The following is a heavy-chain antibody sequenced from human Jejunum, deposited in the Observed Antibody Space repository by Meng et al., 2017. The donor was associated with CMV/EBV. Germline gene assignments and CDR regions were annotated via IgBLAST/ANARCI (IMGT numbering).Heavy chain of an antibody. CDR3: ATRIPDTSGYYYGVLDF. V-gene: IGHV4-59*08. D-gene: IGHD3-22*01. Sequence: QVTLRAMGPGPVKSSDPLSLTSPVSGGSISTYYWSWIRQPPGKGLEWIGYIYYNGRTDYNPSLESRVTISLDTSKNQFSLKLTSITVADTAVYYCATRIPDTSGYYYGVLDFWGQGALVTVSS. CDR2: IYYNGRT. CDR1: GGSISTYY. J-gene: IGHJ4*02.